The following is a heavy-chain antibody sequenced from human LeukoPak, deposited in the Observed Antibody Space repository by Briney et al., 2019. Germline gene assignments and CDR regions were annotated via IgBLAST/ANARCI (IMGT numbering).Heavy chain of an antibody. D-gene: IGHD2-2*02. CDR1: GYTFTSYD. J-gene: IGHJ4*02. CDR2: MNPNSGNT. CDR3: ARGYRLLYDLGY. V-gene: IGHV1-8*03. Sequence: ASVKVSCKASGYTFTSYDINWVRQATGQGLEWMGWMNPNSGNTGYAQKFQGRVTITRNTSISTAYMELSSLRSEDTAVYYCARGYRLLYDLGYWGQGTLVTVSS.